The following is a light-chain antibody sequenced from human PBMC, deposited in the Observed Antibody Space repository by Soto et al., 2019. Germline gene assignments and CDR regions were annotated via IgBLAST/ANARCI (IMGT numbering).Light chain of an antibody. CDR1: QSVSSSY. Sequence: EIVLTQSPGTLSFSPGERATLSCRASQSVSSSYLAWYQQKPGQAPRLLIYGASTRATGIPARFSGSGSGTEFTLTISSLQSEDFAVYYCQQYHYWPLTFGQGTRLEIK. J-gene: IGKJ5*01. CDR3: QQYHYWPLT. V-gene: IGKV3-15*01. CDR2: GAS.